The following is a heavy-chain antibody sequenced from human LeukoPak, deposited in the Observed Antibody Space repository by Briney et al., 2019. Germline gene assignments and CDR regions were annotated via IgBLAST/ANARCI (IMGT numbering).Heavy chain of an antibody. CDR2: ISGSGGST. CDR1: GFTFSSYA. V-gene: IGHV3-23*01. D-gene: IGHD3-9*01. J-gene: IGHJ4*02. CDR3: AKTLLRYFDWLFFDY. Sequence: GGSLRLSCAASGFTFSSYAMSWVRQAPGKGLEWVSAISGSGGSTYYADSVKGRFTISRDYSKNTLYLQMNSLRAEDTAVYYCAKTLLRYFDWLFFDYWGQGTLVTVSS.